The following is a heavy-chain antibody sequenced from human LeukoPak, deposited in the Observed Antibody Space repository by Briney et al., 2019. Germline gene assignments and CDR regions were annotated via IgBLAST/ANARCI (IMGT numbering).Heavy chain of an antibody. CDR3: AGVSSGADLTGDDY. CDR2: IKQDGRER. D-gene: IGHD7-27*01. CDR1: GFTFSSSW. J-gene: IGHJ4*02. Sequence: PGGSLRLSCAAPGFTFSSSWVSWVRQAPGRGVGWVANIKQDGRERTYVASVKGRFTIDRDNARHSVYLQMDSLRAEDMGVYECAGVSSGADLTGDDYWGQGTLGTASS. V-gene: IGHV3-7*04.